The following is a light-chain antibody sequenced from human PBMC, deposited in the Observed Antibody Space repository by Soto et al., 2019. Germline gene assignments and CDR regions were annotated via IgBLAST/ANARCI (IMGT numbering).Light chain of an antibody. Sequence: DIQMTQSPSTLSASVGDRVTITCRASQSISSWLAWYQQKPGKAPKLLIYDASSLEGGVPSRFSGSGSGTEFTLTISSLQPDDFATYYCQQYKSTRETFGQGTKV. CDR2: DAS. CDR3: QQYKSTRET. CDR1: QSISSW. V-gene: IGKV1-5*01. J-gene: IGKJ1*01.